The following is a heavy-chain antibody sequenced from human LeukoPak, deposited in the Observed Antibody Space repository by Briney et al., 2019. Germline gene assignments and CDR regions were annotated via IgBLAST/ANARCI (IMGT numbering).Heavy chain of an antibody. CDR2: INPNSGGT. CDR3: ARAGVVVVAALFDP. D-gene: IGHD2-15*01. J-gene: IGHJ5*02. Sequence: ASVKVSCKASGYTFTSYGISWVRQAPGQGLEWMGWINPNSGGTNYAQKFQGRVTMTRDTSISTAYMELSRLRSDDTAVYYCARAGVVVVAALFDPWGQGTLVTVSS. V-gene: IGHV1-2*02. CDR1: GYTFTSYG.